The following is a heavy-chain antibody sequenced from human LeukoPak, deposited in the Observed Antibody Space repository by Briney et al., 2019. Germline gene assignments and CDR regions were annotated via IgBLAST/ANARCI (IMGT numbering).Heavy chain of an antibody. V-gene: IGHV4-34*01. CDR1: GGSFSGYY. D-gene: IGHD6-19*01. CDR2: INHSGST. CDR3: ARGGVMAGKRNWFDP. J-gene: IGHJ5*02. Sequence: PSETLSLTCAVYGGSFSGYYWSWIRQPPGKGLEWIGEINHSGSTNYNPSLKSRVTISVDTSKNQFSLKLSSVTAADTAVYYCARGGVMAGKRNWFDPWGQGTLVTVSS.